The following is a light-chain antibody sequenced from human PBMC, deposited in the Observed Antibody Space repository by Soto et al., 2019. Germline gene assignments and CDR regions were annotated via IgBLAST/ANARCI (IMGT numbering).Light chain of an antibody. Sequence: DIQMTQSPSSLSASVGDRVTITCRASQSISSYLNWYQQKPGKAPKLLIYAASSLQSGVPSRFSGSGSGADFTLTIRSLQPEDSATYYCLHDYNYPRTFGQGTKVDIK. J-gene: IGKJ1*01. CDR2: AAS. CDR3: LHDYNYPRT. CDR1: QSISSY. V-gene: IGKV1-39*01.